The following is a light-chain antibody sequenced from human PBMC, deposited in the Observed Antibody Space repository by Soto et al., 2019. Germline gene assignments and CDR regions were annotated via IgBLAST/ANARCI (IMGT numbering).Light chain of an antibody. CDR2: DAS. V-gene: IGKV3-11*01. Sequence: ESVFTQSLATLSLSPGERPTLSCRASQSVNIYLAWYQQKPGQAPRLLIYDASNRATGIPARFSGSGSGTDFTLTISSLEPEDIAVYYCQQRSNWRVTFGGGTKVDI. CDR1: QSVNIY. J-gene: IGKJ4*01. CDR3: QQRSNWRVT.